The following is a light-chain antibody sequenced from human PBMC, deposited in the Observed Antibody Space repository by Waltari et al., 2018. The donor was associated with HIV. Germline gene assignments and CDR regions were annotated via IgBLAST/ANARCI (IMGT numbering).Light chain of an antibody. J-gene: IGKJ1*01. CDR2: AAS. CDR1: QSINNY. Sequence: DIQMTQSPSSLSASVGDRVTITCRARQSINNYLNWYQHKQGKAPKLLIYAASNLQRGVPARFSGSGSGTDFTLTIRSLQPEDFATYYCQESYSTPWMFGQGTKVEIK. V-gene: IGKV1-39*01. CDR3: QESYSTPWM.